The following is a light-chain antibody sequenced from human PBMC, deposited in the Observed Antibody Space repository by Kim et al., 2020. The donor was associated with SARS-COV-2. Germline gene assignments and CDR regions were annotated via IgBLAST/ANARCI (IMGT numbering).Light chain of an antibody. J-gene: IGKJ5*01. V-gene: IGKV1-33*01. Sequence: AAVGDRVTITCQASQGINKYLNWYQQKPGKAPKLLIYATSSLERGVPSRFSGSGSGTDFTFTISSLQPEDSARYYCQQYDNPPITFGQGTRLEIK. CDR1: QGINKY. CDR3: QQYDNPPIT. CDR2: ATS.